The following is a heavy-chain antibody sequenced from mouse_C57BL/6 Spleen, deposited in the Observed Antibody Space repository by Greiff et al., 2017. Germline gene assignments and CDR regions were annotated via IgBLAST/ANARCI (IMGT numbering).Heavy chain of an antibody. D-gene: IGHD1-1*01. Sequence: VQLQESGPELVKPGASVKISCKASGYAFSSSWMNWVKQRPGKGLEWIGRIYPGDGDTNYNGKFKGKATLTADKSSSTAYMQLSSLTSEDSAVYFCARESHYYGSSYGYFDVWGTGTTVTVSS. CDR2: IYPGDGDT. V-gene: IGHV1-82*01. J-gene: IGHJ1*03. CDR1: GYAFSSSW. CDR3: ARESHYYGSSYGYFDV.